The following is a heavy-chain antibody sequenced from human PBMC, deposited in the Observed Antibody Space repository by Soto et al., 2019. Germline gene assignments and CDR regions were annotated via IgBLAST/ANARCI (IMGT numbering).Heavy chain of an antibody. Sequence: LRLSCAGSGLTFRNDWLSWVRQAPGKGLEWVANINQDGSERYYVDSVRGRFIISRDNVENSLYLQLNSLRPEDTAVYYCAVYGYGVSAAAYWGQGTLVTVSS. V-gene: IGHV3-7*03. J-gene: IGHJ4*02. CDR1: GLTFRNDW. CDR2: INQDGSER. CDR3: AVYGYGVSAAAY. D-gene: IGHD4-17*01.